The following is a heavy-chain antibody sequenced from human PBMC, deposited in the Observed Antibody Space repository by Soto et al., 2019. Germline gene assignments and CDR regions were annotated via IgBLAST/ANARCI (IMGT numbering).Heavy chain of an antibody. CDR1: GYTFTRDG. D-gene: IGHD3-10*01. CDR2: ISAYNGNT. Sequence: ASVKVSCKASGYTFTRDGINWVRQAPGQGLEWMGWISAYNGNTNYAQKLQGRVTMTTDTSTSTAYMELRSLRSDDTAVYYCASNYLYYYGSGSTNYYGMDVWGQGTTVTVSS. CDR3: ASNYLYYYGSGSTNYYGMDV. V-gene: IGHV1-18*01. J-gene: IGHJ6*02.